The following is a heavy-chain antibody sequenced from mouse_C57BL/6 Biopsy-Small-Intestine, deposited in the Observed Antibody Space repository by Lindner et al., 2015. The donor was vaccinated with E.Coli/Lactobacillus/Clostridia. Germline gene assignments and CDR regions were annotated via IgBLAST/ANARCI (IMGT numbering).Heavy chain of an antibody. J-gene: IGHJ1*01. CDR3: ARAVVVGALTGAYDV. Sequence: SVKVSCKASGYSFSNYAMHWVRQAPGQRLEWMGWINAGSGTTKYSQKFQGRVTISRDTSASIVYMALSSLRSEDTAVYYCARAVVVGALTGAYDVWGQGTRVTVSS. V-gene: IGHV1-84*02. D-gene: IGHD1-1*02. CDR1: GYSFSNYA. CDR2: INAGSGTT.